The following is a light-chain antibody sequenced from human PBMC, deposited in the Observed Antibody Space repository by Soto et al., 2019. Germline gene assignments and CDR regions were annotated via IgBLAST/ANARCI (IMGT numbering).Light chain of an antibody. CDR3: AAWDDSQNGYV. V-gene: IGLV1-44*01. Sequence: QLVLTQPPSASGTPGQRVTISCSGSSSNVGSNTVNWYQQLPGTAPKLLIYSSNQRPSGVPDRFSASQSGTSASLAISGLQSEGEADYYCAAWDDSQNGYVFGTGTKVNVL. CDR1: SSNVGSNT. J-gene: IGLJ1*01. CDR2: SSN.